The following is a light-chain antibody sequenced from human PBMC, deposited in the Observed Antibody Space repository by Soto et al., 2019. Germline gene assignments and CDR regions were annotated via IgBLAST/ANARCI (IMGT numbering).Light chain of an antibody. J-gene: IGKJ1*01. CDR2: GAS. Sequence: EIVLTQSPGTLSLSPGERATLSCRASQSVSSSYLAWYQQKPGQAPRLLIYGASSRATGIPDRFSGSGSGTDFSLTISRLEPEDFAVYYCQQYCSSPPWGFGQGTKVEIK. V-gene: IGKV3-20*01. CDR1: QSVSSSY. CDR3: QQYCSSPPWG.